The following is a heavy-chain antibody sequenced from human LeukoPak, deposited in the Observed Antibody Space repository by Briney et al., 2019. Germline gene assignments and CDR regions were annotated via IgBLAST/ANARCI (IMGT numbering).Heavy chain of an antibody. CDR3: ARWMEQIACFDY. V-gene: IGHV3-30*04. D-gene: IGHD6-6*01. CDR1: GFTFSSYA. CDR2: ISYDGSNK. Sequence: GRSLRLSCAASGFTFSSYAMHWVRQAPGKGLEWVAVISYDGSNKYYADSVKGRFTISRDNSKNTLYLQMNSLRAEDTAVYYCARWMEQIACFDYWGQGTLVTVSA. J-gene: IGHJ4*02.